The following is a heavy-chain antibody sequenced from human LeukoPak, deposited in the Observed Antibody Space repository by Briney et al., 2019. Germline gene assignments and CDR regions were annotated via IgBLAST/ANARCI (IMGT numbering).Heavy chain of an antibody. CDR2: ISGSGGST. Sequence: GGSLRLSCTASGFTFSSYAMSWVRQAPGKGLEWVSAISGSGGSTYYADSVKGRFTISRDNSKNTLYMEMNSLRAEDTAVYYCAKLYEQTYYDFWSCYFDYWGQGTLVTVSS. CDR1: GFTFSSYA. CDR3: AKLYEQTYYDFWSCYFDY. J-gene: IGHJ4*02. D-gene: IGHD3-3*01. V-gene: IGHV3-23*01.